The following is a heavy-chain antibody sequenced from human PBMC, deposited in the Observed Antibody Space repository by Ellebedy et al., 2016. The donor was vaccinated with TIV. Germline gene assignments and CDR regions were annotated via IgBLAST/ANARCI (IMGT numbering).Heavy chain of an antibody. V-gene: IGHV3-23*01. CDR3: AKVKTITGDVGAFDI. CDR1: GFTFSTHA. Sequence: GGSLRLSXTVSGFTFSTHAMSWVRHAPGKGLEWVASIGGSGAATYYADSVKGRFTISRDNSKSTLSLQMRRLRVEDTAIYYCAKVKTITGDVGAFDIWGRGTMVIVS. D-gene: IGHD7-27*01. CDR2: IGGSGAAT. J-gene: IGHJ3*02.